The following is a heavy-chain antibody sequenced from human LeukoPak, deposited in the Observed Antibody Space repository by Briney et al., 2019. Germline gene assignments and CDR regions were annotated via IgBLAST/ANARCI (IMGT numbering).Heavy chain of an antibody. CDR2: IYYSGST. V-gene: IGHV4-61*01. D-gene: IGHD3-9*01. J-gene: IGHJ6*02. Sequence: SETLSLTCTVSGDSVSRGSYYWSWIRQPPGEGLEWIGYIYYSGSTNYNPSLKSRVTISVDTSKNQFSLKLSSVTAADTAVYYCARDRNYDILTGYYDYYYYGMDVWGQGTTVTVSS. CDR3: ARDRNYDILTGYYDYYYYGMDV. CDR1: GDSVSRGSYY.